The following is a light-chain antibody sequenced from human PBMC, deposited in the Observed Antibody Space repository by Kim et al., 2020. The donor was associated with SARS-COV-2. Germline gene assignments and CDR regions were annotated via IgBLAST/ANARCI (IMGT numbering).Light chain of an antibody. J-gene: IGKJ2*01. CDR2: GAS. CDR3: QEYTSSPPYT. Sequence: PGERATLSCRASQSVGSNYLAWYQQKPGQAPRLLIYGASNRATGIPDRFGGSGSGTDFTLTIGRLEPEEFAVYYCQEYTSSPPYTFGQGTKLEI. CDR1: QSVGSNY. V-gene: IGKV3-20*01.